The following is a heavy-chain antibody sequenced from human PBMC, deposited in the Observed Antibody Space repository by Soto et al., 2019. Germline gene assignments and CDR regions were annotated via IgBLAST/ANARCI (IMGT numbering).Heavy chain of an antibody. J-gene: IGHJ3*02. Sequence: QPPGKGLEWIGYIYYSGSTNYNPSLKSRVTISVDTSKNQCSQKLSSVTAADIALNYCARGPTSNDAFDIWGQGTMIT. CDR3: ARGPTSNDAFDI. V-gene: IGHV4-59*01. CDR2: IYYSGST. D-gene: IGHD5-12*01.